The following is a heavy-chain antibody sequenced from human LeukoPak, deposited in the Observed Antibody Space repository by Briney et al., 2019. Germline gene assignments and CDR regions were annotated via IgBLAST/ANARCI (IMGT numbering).Heavy chain of an antibody. V-gene: IGHV4-59*08. D-gene: IGHD5-12*01. J-gene: IGHJ4*02. CDR1: GGSISSYY. CDR2: IYYSGST. CDR3: ARHGYAAFDY. Sequence: PSENLSLACTVSGGSISSYYWSWIRQPPGKGLEWIGYIYYSGSTNYNPSLKSRVTISVDTSKNQFSLKLSSVTAADTAVYYCARHGYAAFDYWGQGTLVTVSS.